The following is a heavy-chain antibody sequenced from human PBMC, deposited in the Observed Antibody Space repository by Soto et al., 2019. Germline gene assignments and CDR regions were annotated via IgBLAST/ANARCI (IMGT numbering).Heavy chain of an antibody. V-gene: IGHV3-30*18. Sequence: GGSLRLSCAASGFTFSSYGMHWVRQAPGKGLEWVAVISYDGSNKYYADSVKGRFTISRDNSKNTLYLQMNSLRAEDTAVYYCAKDYLATADNWFDPWGQGTLVTVSS. CDR2: ISYDGSNK. CDR3: AKDYLATADNWFDP. CDR1: GFTFSSYG. J-gene: IGHJ5*02. D-gene: IGHD5-18*01.